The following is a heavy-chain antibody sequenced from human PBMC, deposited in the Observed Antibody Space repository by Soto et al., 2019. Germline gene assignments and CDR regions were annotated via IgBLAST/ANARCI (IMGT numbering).Heavy chain of an antibody. D-gene: IGHD2-21*01. V-gene: IGHV3-30-3*01. CDR2: MSFDGNSK. CDR3: TRGRSMIANDDFEY. J-gene: IGHJ4*02. CDR1: GFAVSSYS. Sequence: LRLSCAASGFAVSSYSMHWVRQAPGKGLEWVAAMSFDGNSKYFADSVKGRFKISRDTSKNTWSLEMESLGVEDSALYHRTRGRSMIANDDFEYWGQGTQVTVSS.